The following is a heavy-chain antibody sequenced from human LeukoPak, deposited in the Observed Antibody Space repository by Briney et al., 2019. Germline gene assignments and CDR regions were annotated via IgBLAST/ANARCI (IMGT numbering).Heavy chain of an antibody. CDR2: IYWNDDK. CDR1: GFSLSSSGVG. CDR3: GRLIRFAESYNWFDP. Sequence: SGPTLVKPTQTLTLTCTFSGFSLSSSGVGVGWIRQPPGKALEWLALIYWNDDKRYSSTLKSRLTITKDTSKNHVVLTMTNMDPVDTATYYCGRLIRFAESYNWFDPWGQGTLVTVSS. V-gene: IGHV2-5*01. D-gene: IGHD3-10*01. J-gene: IGHJ5*02.